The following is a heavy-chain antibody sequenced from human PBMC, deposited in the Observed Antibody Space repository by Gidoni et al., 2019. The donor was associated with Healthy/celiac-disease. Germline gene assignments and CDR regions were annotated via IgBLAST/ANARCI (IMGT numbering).Heavy chain of an antibody. CDR1: GGTFRSYA. CDR3: ARANGDYVRNYYYYGMDV. J-gene: IGHJ6*02. Sequence: QLVQSGAEVKKPGSSGNVSCQASGGTFRSYAFSWVRPAPGQGLEWMGGIIPIFGTANYAQKFQGRVTITADESTSTAYMELSSLRSEDTAVYYCARANGDYVRNYYYYGMDVWGQGTTVTVSS. D-gene: IGHD4-17*01. CDR2: IIPIFGTA. V-gene: IGHV1-69*01.